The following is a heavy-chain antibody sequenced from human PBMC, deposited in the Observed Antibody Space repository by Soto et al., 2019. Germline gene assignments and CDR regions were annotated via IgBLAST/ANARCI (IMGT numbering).Heavy chain of an antibody. V-gene: IGHV5-51*01. CDR1: GYSFTSYW. CDR3: ARHSPSSGWYRVIDY. Sequence: PGESLKISCKGSGYSFTSYWIGWVRQMPGKGLEWMGIIYPGDSDTRYSPSFQGQVTISADKSISTAYLQWSSLKASDTAMYYCARHSPSSGWYRVIDYWGQGTLVTGSS. CDR2: IYPGDSDT. D-gene: IGHD6-19*01. J-gene: IGHJ4*02.